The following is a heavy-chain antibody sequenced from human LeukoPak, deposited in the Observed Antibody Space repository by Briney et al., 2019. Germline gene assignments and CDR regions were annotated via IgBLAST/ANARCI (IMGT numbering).Heavy chain of an antibody. D-gene: IGHD3-16*02. Sequence: PSETLSLTCTVSGGSISSYYWSWIRQPPGKGLEWIGYIHSSGSTNYNPSLKSRVTISVDTSKNQFSLMVNSVTAADTAIYYCARDRMIMFGGVIVRYDGMDVWGQGTTVTVSS. J-gene: IGHJ6*02. CDR2: IHSSGST. CDR3: ARDRMIMFGGVIVRYDGMDV. CDR1: GGSISSYY. V-gene: IGHV4-59*01.